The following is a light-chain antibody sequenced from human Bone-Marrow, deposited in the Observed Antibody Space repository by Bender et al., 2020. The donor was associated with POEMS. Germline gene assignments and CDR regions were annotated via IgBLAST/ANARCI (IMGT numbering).Light chain of an antibody. J-gene: IGLJ1*01. CDR2: AVT. V-gene: IGLV2-23*02. Sequence: HSALTQPASVSGSPGQSITISCTGTASDIGTYDLVSWYQQYPDKTPELLIYAVTERPSGVSSRFSGSKSGNTATLTIFGLQPEDEADYYCASYGGSKNVFGTGTKVTVL. CDR3: ASYGGSKNV. CDR1: ASDIGTYDL.